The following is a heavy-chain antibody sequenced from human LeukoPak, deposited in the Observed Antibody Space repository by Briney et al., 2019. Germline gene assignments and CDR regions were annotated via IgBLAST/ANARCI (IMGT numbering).Heavy chain of an antibody. D-gene: IGHD3-10*01. CDR2: INPNSVGT. CDR3: ARGGRGSGSYYARNYYYYYMDV. Sequence: ASVKVSCKASGYTFTGYYMHWVRQAPGQGLEWMGWINPNSVGTNYAQKFQGRVTMTRDTSISTAYMELSRLRSDDTAVYYCARGGRGSGSYYARNYYYYYMDVWGKGTTVTVSS. V-gene: IGHV1-2*02. CDR1: GYTFTGYY. J-gene: IGHJ6*03.